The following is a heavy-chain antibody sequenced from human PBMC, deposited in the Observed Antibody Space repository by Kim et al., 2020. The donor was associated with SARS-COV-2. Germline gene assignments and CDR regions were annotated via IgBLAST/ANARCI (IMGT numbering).Heavy chain of an antibody. D-gene: IGHD4-17*01. Sequence: GGSLRLSCAGSGFTFNNYAMSWVRQASGKRLEWVSVIIGSGGTTYYADSVKGRFTISRDTSKDTLYLQMNSLRAEDTAVYYCARPTVFTSGYFDLWGRGTLVTVSS. CDR2: IIGSGGTT. CDR1: GFTFNNYA. CDR3: ARPTVFTSGYFDL. V-gene: IGHV3-23*01. J-gene: IGHJ2*01.